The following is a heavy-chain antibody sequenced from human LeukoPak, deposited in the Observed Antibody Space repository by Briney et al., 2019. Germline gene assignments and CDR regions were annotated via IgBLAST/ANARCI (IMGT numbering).Heavy chain of an antibody. CDR1: GGSFSGYY. J-gene: IGHJ4*02. V-gene: IGHV4-34*01. CDR2: INHSGST. CDR3: ASAYSGSWSRKWYFDY. Sequence: PSETLSLTCAVYGGSFSGYYWSWIRQPPGKGLEWIGEINHSGSTNYNPSLKSRVTISVDTSKNQFSLKLSSVTAADTAVYYCASAYSGSWSRKWYFDYWGQGTLVTVSS. D-gene: IGHD6-13*01.